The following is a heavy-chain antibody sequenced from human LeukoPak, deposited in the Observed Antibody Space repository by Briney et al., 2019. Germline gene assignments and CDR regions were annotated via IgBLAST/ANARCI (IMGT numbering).Heavy chain of an antibody. Sequence: ASVKVSCKASGYTFSGHYIHWVRQAPGQGLEWVGWTNPNSGGTKYAQKFQGWVTMTRDTSINTAYMELNRLRSDDTAVYYCARDKSWAAAGSYYYYYGMDVWGQGTTVTVSS. V-gene: IGHV1-2*04. CDR3: ARDKSWAAAGSYYYYYGMDV. D-gene: IGHD6-13*01. CDR1: GYTFSGHY. J-gene: IGHJ6*02. CDR2: TNPNSGGT.